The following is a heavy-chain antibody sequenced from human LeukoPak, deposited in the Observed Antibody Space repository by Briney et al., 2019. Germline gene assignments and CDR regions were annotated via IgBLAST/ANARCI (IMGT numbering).Heavy chain of an antibody. J-gene: IGHJ4*02. CDR2: INHSGST. V-gene: IGHV4-34*01. Sequence: GSLRLSCAASGFTFSDYYMFWIRQPPGKGLEWIGEINHSGSTNYNPSLKSRVTTSVDTSKNQFSLKLSSVTAAGTAVYYCARRYCTNGVCYTLDYWGQGTLVTVSS. CDR1: GFTFSDYY. D-gene: IGHD2-8*01. CDR3: ARRYCTNGVCYTLDY.